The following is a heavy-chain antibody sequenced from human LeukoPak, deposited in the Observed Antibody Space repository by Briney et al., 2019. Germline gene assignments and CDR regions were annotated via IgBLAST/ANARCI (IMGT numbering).Heavy chain of an antibody. D-gene: IGHD3-16*01. CDR2: ISGTGSTI. V-gene: IGHV3-48*03. CDR1: GFTFSSYE. Sequence: PGGSLRLSCTTSGFTFSSYEMNWVRQAPGKGLEWVSYISGTGSTIYYVDSVKGRFTISRDNAKNSLYLQMNSLRAEDTAIYYCAGGSDYLEYWGQGTLVTVSS. CDR3: AGGSDYLEY. J-gene: IGHJ4*02.